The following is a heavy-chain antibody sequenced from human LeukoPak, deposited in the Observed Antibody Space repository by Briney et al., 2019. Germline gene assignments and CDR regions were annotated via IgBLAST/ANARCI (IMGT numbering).Heavy chain of an antibody. CDR2: IYPGDSDT. J-gene: IGHJ3*02. CDR1: GYSFTTYW. Sequence: RGESLKISCKGSGYSFTTYWIGWVRQMPGKGLEWMGIIYPGDSDTGYSPSFQGQVTISADKSISTAYLQWSSLKASDTAMYHCARHGASGYGFWSGYYSLESDIWGQGTMVTVSS. CDR3: ARHGASGYGFWSGYYSLESDI. D-gene: IGHD3-3*01. V-gene: IGHV5-51*01.